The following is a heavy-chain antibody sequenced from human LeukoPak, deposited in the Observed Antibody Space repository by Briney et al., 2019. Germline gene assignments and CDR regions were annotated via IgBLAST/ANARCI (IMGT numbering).Heavy chain of an antibody. J-gene: IGHJ4*02. D-gene: IGHD6-13*01. CDR1: TFTFSSYA. V-gene: IGHV3-74*01. Sequence: GGSLRLSCGASTFTFSSYAMSWVRQAPGKGLEWVSRINSDGSSTSYADSVKGRFTISRDNAKNTLYLQMNSLRAEDTAVYYCARKGGQQLALDYWGQGTLVTVSS. CDR2: INSDGSST. CDR3: ARKGGQQLALDY.